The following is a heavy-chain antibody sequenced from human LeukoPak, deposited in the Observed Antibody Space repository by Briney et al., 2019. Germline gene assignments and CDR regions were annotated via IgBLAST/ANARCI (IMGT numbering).Heavy chain of an antibody. CDR2: MNPNSGNT. CDR1: GYTFTSYD. D-gene: IGHD2-2*01. CDR3: ARAGPGYFSSTSCYSAPYFDY. V-gene: IGHV1-8*01. J-gene: IGHJ4*02. Sequence: ASVKVSCKASGYTFTSYDINWVRQATGQGLEWMGWMNPNSGNTGYAQKSQGRVTMTRNTSISTAYMELSSLRSEDTAVYYCARAGPGYFSSTSCYSAPYFDYWGQGTLVTVSS.